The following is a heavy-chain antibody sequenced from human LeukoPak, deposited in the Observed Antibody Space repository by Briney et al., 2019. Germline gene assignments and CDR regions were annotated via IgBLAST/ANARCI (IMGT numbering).Heavy chain of an antibody. J-gene: IGHJ5*02. D-gene: IGHD4-11*01. CDR1: GGSISSYC. CDR2: IYYSGST. V-gene: IGHV4-59*01. Sequence: PSETLSLACTVSGGSISSYCWSWIRQPPGKGLEWIGYIYYSGSTNYNPSLKSRVTISVDTSKNQFSLKLSSVTAADTAVYYCASTTTAEVENWFDPWGQGTLVTVSS. CDR3: ASTTTAEVENWFDP.